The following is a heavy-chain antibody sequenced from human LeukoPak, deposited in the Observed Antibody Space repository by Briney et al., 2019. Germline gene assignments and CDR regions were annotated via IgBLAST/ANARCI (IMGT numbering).Heavy chain of an antibody. V-gene: IGHV4-39*01. CDR3: ARLFAPALAYCGGDCYPGAFDI. CDR1: GGSISSSSYY. J-gene: IGHJ3*02. D-gene: IGHD2-21*02. CDR2: IYYSGST. Sequence: SETLSLTCTVSGGSISSSSYYWGWIRQPPGKGLEWIGSIYYSGSTYYNPSLKSRVTISVDTSKNQFSLKLSSVTAADTAVYYCARLFAPALAYCGGDCYPGAFDIWGQGTMVTVSS.